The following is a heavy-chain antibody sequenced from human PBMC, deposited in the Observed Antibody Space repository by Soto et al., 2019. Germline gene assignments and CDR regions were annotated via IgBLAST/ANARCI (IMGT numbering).Heavy chain of an antibody. CDR2: ISYDGSNK. CDR3: ARESEAFDI. Sequence: QVQLVEAGGGAVQPGRSLRLSCAASGFTFSSYAMHWVRQAPGKGLEWVAVISYDGSNKYYADSVKGRFTISRDNSKNTLYLQMNSLRAEDTDVYYCARESEAFDIWGQGTMVTVSS. CDR1: GFTFSSYA. V-gene: IGHV3-30-3*01. J-gene: IGHJ3*02.